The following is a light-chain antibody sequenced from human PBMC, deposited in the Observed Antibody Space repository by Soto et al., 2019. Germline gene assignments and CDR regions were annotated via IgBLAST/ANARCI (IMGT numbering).Light chain of an antibody. V-gene: IGKV1-9*01. J-gene: IGKJ5*01. Sequence: DIHLSQSPSFLSASVGYRFTITCQASRGISSYLAWYQQKPGKPPKLLVYSASTLQSGVPSRFRGSGSGPDFTLTISSLQPEDSETYFCQQLNSYPQTFGQGTRLEIK. CDR3: QQLNSYPQT. CDR2: SAS. CDR1: RGISSY.